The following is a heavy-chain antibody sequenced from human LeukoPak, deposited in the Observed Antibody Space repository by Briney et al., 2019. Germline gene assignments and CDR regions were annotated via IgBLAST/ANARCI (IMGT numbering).Heavy chain of an antibody. D-gene: IGHD5-18*01. CDR3: ARVHSYAYYYYMDV. J-gene: IGHJ6*03. V-gene: IGHV4-4*07. Sequence: SETLSLTCTVSGGSISSYYWNWIRQPAGKGLEWIGRIYTSGSTNYNPSLKSRVTMSVDTSKNQFSLKLSSVTAADTAVYYCARVHSYAYYYYMDVWGKGTTVTVSS. CDR2: IYTSGST. CDR1: GGSISSYY.